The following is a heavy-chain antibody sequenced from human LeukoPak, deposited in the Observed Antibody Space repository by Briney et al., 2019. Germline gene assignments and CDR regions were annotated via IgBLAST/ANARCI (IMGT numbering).Heavy chain of an antibody. CDR2: IYTSGST. V-gene: IGHV4-4*07. J-gene: IGHJ4*02. D-gene: IGHD3-10*01. CDR3: ARDGFGENGIDY. CDR1: GDSISIDY. Sequence: KPSETLSLTCTVSGDSISIDYWSWIRQPAGKGLEWIGHIYTSGSTDYNPSLKSRVTMSVDTSKNQSSLKLNSVTAADTAVYYCARDGFGENGIDYWGQGILVIVSS.